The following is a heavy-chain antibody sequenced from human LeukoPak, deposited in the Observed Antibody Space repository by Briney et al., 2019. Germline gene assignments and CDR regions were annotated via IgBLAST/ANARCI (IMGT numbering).Heavy chain of an antibody. V-gene: IGHV3-11*04. J-gene: IGHJ4*02. CDR2: ISNSGDSI. D-gene: IGHD7-27*01. Sequence: GGSLRLSCAASGFTFSDSYMTWIRQAPGKGLEWVSFISNSGDSIYYADSVKGRFTTSRDNAKSSLFLQMNSLRAEDTAVYYCGRGHWGLDYWGQGAVVTVSS. CDR1: GFTFSDSY. CDR3: GRGHWGLDY.